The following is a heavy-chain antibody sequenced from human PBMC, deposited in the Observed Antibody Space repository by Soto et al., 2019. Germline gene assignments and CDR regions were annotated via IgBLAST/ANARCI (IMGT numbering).Heavy chain of an antibody. D-gene: IGHD3-10*01. CDR2: IIPLFGTT. CDR1: GGTFRSYA. V-gene: IGHV1-69*01. J-gene: IGHJ5*02. CDR3: ARVSYYGSGTYNWFDP. Sequence: VQLVQSGAEVKKPGSSVKVSCKASGGTFRSYALSWVRQAPGQGLEWLGGIIPLFGTTNYAQKFQGRVTITADESTSTAYMDLSRLRSDDTAVYYCARVSYYGSGTYNWFDPWGQGTVGTVSS.